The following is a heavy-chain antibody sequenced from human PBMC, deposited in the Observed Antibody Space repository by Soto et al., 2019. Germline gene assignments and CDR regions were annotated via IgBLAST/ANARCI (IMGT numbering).Heavy chain of an antibody. D-gene: IGHD3-22*01. Sequence: QVQLVQSGAEVKKPGSSVKVSCKASGGTFSSYAISWVRQAPGQGLEWMGGIIPIFGTANYAQKFQGRVTITADESTSTDYMELSSLRSEDTAVYYCARSYYYDSRGYPFYFDYWGQGTLVTVSS. CDR3: ARSYYYDSRGYPFYFDY. V-gene: IGHV1-69*01. CDR2: IIPIFGTA. J-gene: IGHJ4*02. CDR1: GGTFSSYA.